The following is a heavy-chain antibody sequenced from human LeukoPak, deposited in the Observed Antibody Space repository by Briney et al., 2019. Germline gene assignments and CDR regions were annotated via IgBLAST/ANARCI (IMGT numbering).Heavy chain of an antibody. D-gene: IGHD3-3*01. CDR3: AREPRMYYDFWNGMDV. V-gene: IGHV3-21*01. CDR1: GITFSSYW. CDR2: ISSSSSYI. J-gene: IGHJ6*02. Sequence: GGSLRLSCAASGITFSSYWMSWVRQAPGKGLEWVSSISSSSSYIYYADSVKGRFTISRDNAKNSLYLQMNSLRAEDTAVYYCAREPRMYYDFWNGMDVWGQGTTVTVSS.